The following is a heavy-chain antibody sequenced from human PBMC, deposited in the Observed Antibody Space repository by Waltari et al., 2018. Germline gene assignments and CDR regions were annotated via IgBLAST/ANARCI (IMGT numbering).Heavy chain of an antibody. CDR3: ARDAYCGGDCYGEYYYYMDV. V-gene: IGHV1-69*12. Sequence: QVQLVQSGAEVKKPGSSVQVSCKASGGTFSSYAISWVRQAPRQGLEWMGGIIPIFGTANYAQKFQGRVTITADESTSTAYMELSSLRSEDTAVYYCARDAYCGGDCYGEYYYYMDVWGKGTTVTISS. CDR1: GGTFSSYA. D-gene: IGHD2-21*01. J-gene: IGHJ6*03. CDR2: IIPIFGTA.